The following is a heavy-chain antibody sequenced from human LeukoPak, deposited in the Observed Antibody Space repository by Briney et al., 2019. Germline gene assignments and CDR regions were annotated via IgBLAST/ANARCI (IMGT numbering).Heavy chain of an antibody. V-gene: IGHV4-39*07. CDR1: GGSITSSNYF. J-gene: IGHJ4*02. CDR3: ARYSCSSTSCRRKFDN. D-gene: IGHD2-2*01. Sequence: SETLSLTCTVSGGSITSSNYFWGWIRQSPGKGLEWIGSIYYSGSTYYNPSLKSRVTISVETSKIQFSLKLSSVTAADPAVYYCARYSCSSTSCRRKFDNWGQGTLVTVSS. CDR2: IYYSGST.